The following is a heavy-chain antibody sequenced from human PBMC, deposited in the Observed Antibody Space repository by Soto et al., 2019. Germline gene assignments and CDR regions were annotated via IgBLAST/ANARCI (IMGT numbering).Heavy chain of an antibody. V-gene: IGHV4-59*01. D-gene: IGHD3-22*01. CDR2: IYYSGST. J-gene: IGHJ6*02. CDR1: CGSIISYY. CDR3: ARALIFYYDSSGYYSSGADYYYGMDV. Sequence: SETLSLTCTFSCGSIISYYWSWIRQPPGKGLEWIGYIYYSGSTNYNPSLKSRVTISVDTSKNQFSLKLSSVTAADTAVYYCARALIFYYDSSGYYSSGADYYYGMDVWGQGTTVTVSS.